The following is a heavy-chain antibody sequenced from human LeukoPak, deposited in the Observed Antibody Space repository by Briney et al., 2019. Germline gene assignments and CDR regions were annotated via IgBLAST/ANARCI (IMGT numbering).Heavy chain of an antibody. CDR3: ARDRDYYDSSGYYYRFDY. CDR1: GGTFSSYA. Sequence: SVTVSFKASGGTFSSYAISWVRQAPGQGLEWMGRIIPILGIANYAQKFQGRVTITADKSTSTAYMELSSLRSEDTAVYYCARDRDYYDSSGYYYRFDYWGQGTLVTVSS. J-gene: IGHJ4*02. CDR2: IIPILGIA. D-gene: IGHD3-22*01. V-gene: IGHV1-69*04.